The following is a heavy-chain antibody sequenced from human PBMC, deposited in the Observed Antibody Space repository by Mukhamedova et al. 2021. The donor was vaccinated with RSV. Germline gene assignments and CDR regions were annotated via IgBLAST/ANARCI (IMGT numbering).Heavy chain of an antibody. CDR3: AKAAGAVTPYYYYYMDV. V-gene: IGHV3-23*05. Sequence: SSGINAEYMGSVKGRFTISRDNSKNTLYLQMNSLRAEDTAVYYCAKAAGAVTPYYYYYMDVWGKGPRSPSP. CDR2: SSGINA. J-gene: IGHJ6*03. D-gene: IGHD6-25*01.